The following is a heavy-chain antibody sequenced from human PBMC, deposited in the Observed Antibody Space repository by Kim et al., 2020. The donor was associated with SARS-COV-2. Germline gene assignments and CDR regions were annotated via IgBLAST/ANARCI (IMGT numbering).Heavy chain of an antibody. Sequence: PTSGNEGNAQQYQGRVNMTRNTSISTAYMELSSLRSEDTAVYYCARDFDLWGRGTLVTVSS. CDR3: ARDFDL. CDR2: PTSGNE. J-gene: IGHJ2*01. V-gene: IGHV1-8*01.